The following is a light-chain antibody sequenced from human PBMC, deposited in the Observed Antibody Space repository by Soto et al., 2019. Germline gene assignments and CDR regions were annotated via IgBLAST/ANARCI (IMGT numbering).Light chain of an antibody. J-gene: IGLJ1*01. Sequence: HSALPQPASGSGSPGQSITISCTGTSSDVGGYNYVSWYQHHPGKAPKLIIYDVSNRPSGVSIRFSGSKSDNTASLTISGLQPEDEADYHCSSYTTSNTRQIVFGTGTKVTVL. V-gene: IGLV2-14*03. CDR3: SSYTTSNTRQIV. CDR1: SSDVGGYNY. CDR2: DVS.